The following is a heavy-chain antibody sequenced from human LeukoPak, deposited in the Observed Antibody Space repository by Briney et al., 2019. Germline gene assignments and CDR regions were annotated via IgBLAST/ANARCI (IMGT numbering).Heavy chain of an antibody. D-gene: IGHD2-8*01. V-gene: IGHV1-2*02. Sequence: GASVKVSCKASGYTFTSYDINWVRQATGQGLEWMGWMNPNSGGTNYAQKFQGRVTMTRDTSISTAYMELSRLRSDDTAVYYCARADIVLMVYAMGYWGQGTLVTVSS. CDR3: ARADIVLMVYAMGY. CDR2: MNPNSGGT. J-gene: IGHJ4*02. CDR1: GYTFTSYD.